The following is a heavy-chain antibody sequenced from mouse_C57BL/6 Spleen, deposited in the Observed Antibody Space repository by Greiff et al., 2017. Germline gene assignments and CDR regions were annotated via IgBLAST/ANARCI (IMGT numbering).Heavy chain of an antibody. CDR2: IDPNSGST. J-gene: IGHJ1*03. CDR1: GYTFTSYR. D-gene: IGHD4-1*01. CDR3: AREELGLGWYFEG. V-gene: IGHV1-72*01. Sequence: QVQLQQPGAELVKPGASVKLSCKASGYTFTSYRMHRVKQRPGRGLEWIGRIDPNSGSTKDNEKFKSKATLTVDKRSSTAYMQRSSPTSEDSEVYDCAREELGLGWYFEGWGTGTTVTVAS.